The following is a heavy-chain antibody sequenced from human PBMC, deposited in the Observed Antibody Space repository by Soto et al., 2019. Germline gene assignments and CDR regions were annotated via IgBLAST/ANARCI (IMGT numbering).Heavy chain of an antibody. CDR2: INAGNGNT. V-gene: IGHV1-3*01. D-gene: IGHD3-3*01. Sequence: ASVKVSCKASGYTFTSYAMHWVRQAPGQRLEWMGWINAGNGNTKYSQKFQGRVTITRDTSASTAYMELSSLRSEDTAVYYCARSPSNVLRFLEWLPKPPFDPWGQGTLVTVS. J-gene: IGHJ5*02. CDR3: ARSPSNVLRFLEWLPKPPFDP. CDR1: GYTFTSYA.